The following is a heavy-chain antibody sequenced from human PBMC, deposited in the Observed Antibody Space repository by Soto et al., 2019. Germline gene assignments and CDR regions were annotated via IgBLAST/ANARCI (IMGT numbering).Heavy chain of an antibody. D-gene: IGHD2-2*01. CDR3: ARSQGSSTSLEIYYYYYYGMDV. CDR2: IIPIPGTA. J-gene: IGHJ6*02. Sequence: QVQLVQSGAEVKKPGSSVKVSCKASGGTFSSYAISWVRQAPGQGLEWMGGIIPIPGTANYAQKFQRRDTITADEYTSTAYMELSSLRSEDTAVYYCARSQGSSTSLEIYYYYYYGMDVWGQGTTVTVSS. CDR1: GGTFSSYA. V-gene: IGHV1-69*01.